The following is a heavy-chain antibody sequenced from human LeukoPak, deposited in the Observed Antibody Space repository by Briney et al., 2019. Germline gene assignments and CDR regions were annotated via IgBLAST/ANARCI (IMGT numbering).Heavy chain of an antibody. D-gene: IGHD6-19*01. J-gene: IGHJ5*02. CDR1: GLTFSSYA. CDR3: AKGSGSGWYGWFAP. CDR2: IDASGGST. Sequence: GGSLRLPCAASGLTFSSYAMTWVRQAPGKALEWVSYIDASGGSTYYADSVKGRFTISRDNSKNTFFLQMNSLRAADTAVYYCAKGSGSGWYGWFAPWGQGTLVTVSS. V-gene: IGHV3-23*01.